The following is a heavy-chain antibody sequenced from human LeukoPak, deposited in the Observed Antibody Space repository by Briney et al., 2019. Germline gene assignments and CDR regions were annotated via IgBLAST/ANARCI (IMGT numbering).Heavy chain of an antibody. CDR2: INPSGGST. Sequence: VASVKVSCKASGYTFTGYYMHWVRQAPGQGLEWMGIINPSGGSTSYAQKFQGRVTMTRDTSTSTVYMELSSLRSEDTAVYYCARGGPIKYSSGWPAPFDYWGQGTLVTVSS. J-gene: IGHJ4*02. CDR1: GYTFTGYY. CDR3: ARGGPIKYSSGWPAPFDY. V-gene: IGHV1-46*01. D-gene: IGHD6-19*01.